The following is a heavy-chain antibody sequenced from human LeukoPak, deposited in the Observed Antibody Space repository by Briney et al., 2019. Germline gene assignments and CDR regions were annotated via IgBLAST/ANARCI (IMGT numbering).Heavy chain of an antibody. V-gene: IGHV3-7*01. CDR1: GFTFSSYW. CDR2: IKKDGSEK. CDR3: ARDLDEVVGNLRRELAF. D-gene: IGHD4-23*01. J-gene: IGHJ4*02. Sequence: PGGSLRLSCAASGFTFSSYWMSWVRQAPGKGLEWVANIKKDGSEKYYVDSVKGRFTISRDNAKNSLYLQMNSLRAEDTAVYYCARDLDEVVGNLRRELAFWGQGTLITVSS.